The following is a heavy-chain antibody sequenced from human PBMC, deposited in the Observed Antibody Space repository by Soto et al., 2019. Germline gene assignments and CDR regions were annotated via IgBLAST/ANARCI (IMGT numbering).Heavy chain of an antibody. Sequence: SETQSLACTVSGGSISSYYWSWIRQPPGKGLEWIGYIYCSGSTNYNPSLKSRVTISVDTSKNQFSLKLSSVTAADTAVYYCARRRLRSTSYYYYYYMDVWGKGTTVTVSS. D-gene: IGHD4-17*01. J-gene: IGHJ6*03. CDR1: GGSISSYY. CDR3: ARRRLRSTSYYYYYYMDV. CDR2: IYCSGST. V-gene: IGHV4-59*08.